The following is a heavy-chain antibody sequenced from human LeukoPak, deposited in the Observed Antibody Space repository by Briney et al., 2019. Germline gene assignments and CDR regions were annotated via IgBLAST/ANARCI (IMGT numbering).Heavy chain of an antibody. D-gene: IGHD5-18*01. CDR1: GDSVITTNYY. V-gene: IGHV4-39*07. CDR3: ARARGYSYALDY. Sequence: PSETLSLTCTVSGDSVITTNYYGGWIRQPPGKGLEWIGSIYYSGSTYYNPSLKSRVAISVDTSKNQFSLNLSSVTAADTAVYFCARARGYSYALDYWGQGTLVTVSS. J-gene: IGHJ4*02. CDR2: IYYSGST.